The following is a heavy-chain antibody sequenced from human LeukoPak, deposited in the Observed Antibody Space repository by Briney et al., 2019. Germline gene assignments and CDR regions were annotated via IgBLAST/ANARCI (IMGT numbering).Heavy chain of an antibody. Sequence: GGSLRLSCVASGFTFSSNWMSWVRQAPGKGLEWVANIKQDGSEIYYVDSVKGRFTISRDNAKNSLYLQMNSLRAEDTAVYYCARGGRALVSYWGQGTLVTVSS. D-gene: IGHD5-18*01. CDR2: IKQDGSEI. CDR1: GFTFSSNW. CDR3: ARGGRALVSY. V-gene: IGHV3-7*01. J-gene: IGHJ4*02.